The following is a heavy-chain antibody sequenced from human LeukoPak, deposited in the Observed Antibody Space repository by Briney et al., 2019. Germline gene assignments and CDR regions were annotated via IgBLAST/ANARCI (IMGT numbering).Heavy chain of an antibody. CDR1: GFTFDDYA. CDR3: ARGALDAATPFDS. Sequence: PGRSLRLSCAASGFTFDDYAMHWVRQAPGKGLEWVSGISWNSGSIGYADSVKGRFTISRDNAKNSLYLQMNSLRAEDTAVYYCARGALDAATPFDSWGQGTLVTVSS. J-gene: IGHJ5*01. D-gene: IGHD2-15*01. V-gene: IGHV3-9*01. CDR2: ISWNSGSI.